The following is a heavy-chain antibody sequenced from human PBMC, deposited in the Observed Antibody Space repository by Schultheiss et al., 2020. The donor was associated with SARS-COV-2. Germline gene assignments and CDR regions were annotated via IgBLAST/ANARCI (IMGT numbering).Heavy chain of an antibody. V-gene: IGHV4-59*01. D-gene: IGHD6-19*01. CDR1: GGSISPYY. CDR2: IYYSGST. J-gene: IGHJ3*02. CDR3: ARGTVADDAFDI. Sequence: SQTLSLTCTVSGGSISPYYWSWIRQTPGKGLEWIGSIYYSGSTYYNPSLKSRVTMSVDTSKKQFSLKLISVTAADTAVYYCARGTVADDAFDIWGQGTMVTVSS.